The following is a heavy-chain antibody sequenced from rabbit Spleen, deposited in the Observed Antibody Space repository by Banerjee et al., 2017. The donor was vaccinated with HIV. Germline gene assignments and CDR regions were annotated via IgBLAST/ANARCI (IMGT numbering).Heavy chain of an antibody. CDR1: GFSFSAGYW. D-gene: IGHD6-1*01. Sequence: QQQLVESGGGLVKPGASLTLTCKASGFSFSAGYWICWVRQAPGKGLEWIACIYVASDSTYYASWAKGRFTVSKTSTTVDLKMTSLTAADTATYLCAGSFPGYVYSFNLWGQGTLVTVS. V-gene: IGHV1S45*01. J-gene: IGHJ4*01. CDR2: IYVASDST. CDR3: AGSFPGYVYSFNL.